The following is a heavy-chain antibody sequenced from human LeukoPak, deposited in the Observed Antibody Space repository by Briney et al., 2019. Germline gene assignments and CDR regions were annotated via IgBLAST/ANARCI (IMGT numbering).Heavy chain of an antibody. CDR2: ISYDGGNK. V-gene: IGHV3-30-3*01. CDR3: ARSGQWLDYGMDV. Sequence: GRSLRLSCAASGFTFSSYAMHWVRQAPGRGLEWVAVISYDGGNKYYADSVKGRFTISRDNSKNTLYLQMNSLRAEDTAVYYCARSGQWLDYGMDVWGQGTTVTVSS. CDR1: GFTFSSYA. D-gene: IGHD6-19*01. J-gene: IGHJ6*02.